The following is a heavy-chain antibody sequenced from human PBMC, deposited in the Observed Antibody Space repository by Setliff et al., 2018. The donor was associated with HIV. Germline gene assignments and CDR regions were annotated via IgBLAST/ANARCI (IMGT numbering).Heavy chain of an antibody. CDR1: GFTLSYYG. CDR2: TWPDGNKR. J-gene: IGHJ4*02. D-gene: IGHD1-26*01. Sequence: LRLSCAASGFTLSYYGMHWVRQAPGKGLEWVAVTWPDGNKRYYADSVKGRFTISRDNSKNTVYLQMDSLRAEDTAVYYCARDDDATSHYSRFDYWGQGTPVTVSS. V-gene: IGHV3-33*01. CDR3: ARDDDATSHYSRFDY.